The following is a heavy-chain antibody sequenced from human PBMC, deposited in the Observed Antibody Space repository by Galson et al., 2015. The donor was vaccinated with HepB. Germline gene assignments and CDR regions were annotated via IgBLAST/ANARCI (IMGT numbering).Heavy chain of an antibody. V-gene: IGHV1-3*01. Sequence: SVKVSCKASGYTFISYAMHWVRQAPGQRLEWMGWITAGNGYTKYSQQFLDRVTITRDTSASTVYMELSSLRSEDTAVYYCARDRPVPGRDYYYGMDVWGQGTTITVSS. CDR3: ARDRPVPGRDYYYGMDV. J-gene: IGHJ6*02. D-gene: IGHD6-19*01. CDR2: ITAGNGYT. CDR1: GYTFISYA.